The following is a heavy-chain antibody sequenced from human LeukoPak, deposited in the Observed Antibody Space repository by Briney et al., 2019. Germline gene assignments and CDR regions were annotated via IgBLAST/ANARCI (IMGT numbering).Heavy chain of an antibody. V-gene: IGHV3-48*04. CDR1: GFTVSSNY. Sequence: GGSLRLSCAASGFTVSSNYMSWVRQAPGKGLEWVSYISSSSSTIYYADSVKGRFTISRDNAKNSLYLQMNSLRAEDTAVYYCARVYVHDAFDIWGQGTMVTVSS. D-gene: IGHD5/OR15-5a*01. CDR2: ISSSSSTI. CDR3: ARVYVHDAFDI. J-gene: IGHJ3*02.